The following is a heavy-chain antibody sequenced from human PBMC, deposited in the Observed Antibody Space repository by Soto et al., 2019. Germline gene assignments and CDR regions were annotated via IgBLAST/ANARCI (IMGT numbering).Heavy chain of an antibody. Sequence: EVQLLESGGGSVQPGGSLILSCAASGFTFSSYSLSWLRQAPGKGLDWVSGISGSGQTTHYRDSVKGRFTISRDNFRNTLYLQVNSLRAEDTAVYFCAKSRGDSWTTYFFDYWGQGALVTVSS. CDR3: AKSRGDSWTTYFFDY. D-gene: IGHD4-4*01. V-gene: IGHV3-23*01. CDR2: ISGSGQTT. CDR1: GFTFSSYS. J-gene: IGHJ4*02.